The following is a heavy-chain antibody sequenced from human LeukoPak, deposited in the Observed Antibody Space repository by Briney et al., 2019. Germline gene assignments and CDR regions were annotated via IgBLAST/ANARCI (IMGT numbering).Heavy chain of an antibody. Sequence: SETLSLTCTVSGGSISSSSYYWGWIRQPPGKGLEWIGSIYYSGGTYYNPSLKSRVTISVDTSKNQFSLKLSSVTAADTAVYYCARDSSGWPYNWFDPWGQGTLVTVSS. J-gene: IGHJ5*02. CDR2: IYYSGGT. D-gene: IGHD6-19*01. CDR1: GGSISSSSYY. V-gene: IGHV4-39*07. CDR3: ARDSSGWPYNWFDP.